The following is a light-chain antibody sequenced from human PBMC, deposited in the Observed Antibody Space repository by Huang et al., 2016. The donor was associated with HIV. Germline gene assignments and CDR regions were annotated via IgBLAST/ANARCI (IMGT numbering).Light chain of an antibody. V-gene: IGKV3-15*01. CDR2: GVS. CDR1: QSVSKN. Sequence: EIVMTQSPAILSVSPGERATLSCRASQSVSKNLAWYQQKPGQAPRLVIYGVSTRATGIPARCSGSGSGTEFTLTISSLQSEDFAVYYCQQSNSWPPWTFGQGTKVEI. J-gene: IGKJ1*01. CDR3: QQSNSWPPWT.